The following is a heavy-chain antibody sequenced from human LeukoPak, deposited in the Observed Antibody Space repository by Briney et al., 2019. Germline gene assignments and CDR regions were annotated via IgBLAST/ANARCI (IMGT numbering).Heavy chain of an antibody. CDR2: ISGSGGST. Sequence: PGGSLRLSCAASGFTFSSYAMSWVRQAAGKGREWVSGISGSGGSTYYADSVKGRFTISRDNSKNTLYLHMNSLRAEDTPVYSCTSTTMTTATFAYWGHGTLATVSS. D-gene: IGHD4-11*01. J-gene: IGHJ4*01. CDR3: TSTTMTTATFAY. CDR1: GFTFSSYA. V-gene: IGHV3-23*01.